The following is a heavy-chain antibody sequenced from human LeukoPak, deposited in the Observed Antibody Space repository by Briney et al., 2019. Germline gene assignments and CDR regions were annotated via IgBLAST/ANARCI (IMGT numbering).Heavy chain of an antibody. J-gene: IGHJ6*02. CDR2: MSSDGNKK. V-gene: IGHV3-30-3*01. Sequence: GRSLRLSCAAPGFTFNSYPMHWVRQAPGKGLEWVAVMSSDGNKKFYAEYVKGRFTISRDNSENTLYLEMNSLRGEDTAVYYCARGDYDLSGSYHYGMDVWGQGTTVTVSS. CDR3: ARGDYDLSGSYHYGMDV. CDR1: GFTFNSYP. D-gene: IGHD3-10*01.